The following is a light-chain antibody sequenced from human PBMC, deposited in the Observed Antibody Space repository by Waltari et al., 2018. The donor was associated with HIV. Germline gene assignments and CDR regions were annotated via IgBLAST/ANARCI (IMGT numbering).Light chain of an antibody. V-gene: IGLV2-14*03. Sequence: QSALTQPASVSGSPGQSITISCTGTSSDVGGYNYVSWYQQHPGKAPKLMIYDVSNRPSGVSNRFSGSKSGNTASLTISGLQAEDFATDYCQESYSTPLMFGQGTK. J-gene: IGLJ3*02. CDR1: SSDVGGYNY. CDR2: DVS. CDR3: QESYSTPLM.